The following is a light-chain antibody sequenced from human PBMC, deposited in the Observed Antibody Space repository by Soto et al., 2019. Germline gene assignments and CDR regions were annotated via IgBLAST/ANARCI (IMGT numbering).Light chain of an antibody. J-gene: IGKJ1*01. Sequence: IVLTQSPGTLSLSPGERATLSCRASQSVLSNYLAWYQQKPGQAPRLLISAASTRATGIPGRFSGSGSGTDFTLTISRLEPEDFAVYYCQQYGSSPRTFGQGTKVEIK. CDR3: QQYGSSPRT. CDR1: QSVLSNY. CDR2: AAS. V-gene: IGKV3-20*01.